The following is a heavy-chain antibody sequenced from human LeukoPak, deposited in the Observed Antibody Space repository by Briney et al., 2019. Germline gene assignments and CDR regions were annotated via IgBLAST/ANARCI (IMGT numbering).Heavy chain of an antibody. J-gene: IGHJ2*01. D-gene: IGHD2-2*01. CDR2: IYYSGST. Sequence: SETLSLTCTVSGGSISSYYWSRIRQPPGKGLEWIGYIYYSGSTNYNPSLKSRVTISVDTSKNQFSLKLSSVTAADTAVYYCAREGATEYCSSTSCYGDWYFDLWGRGTLVTVSS. CDR3: AREGATEYCSSTSCYGDWYFDL. CDR1: GGSISSYY. V-gene: IGHV4-59*01.